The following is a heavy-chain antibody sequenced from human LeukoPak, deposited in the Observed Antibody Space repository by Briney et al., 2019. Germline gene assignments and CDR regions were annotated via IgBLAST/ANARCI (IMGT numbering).Heavy chain of an antibody. V-gene: IGHV1-24*01. J-gene: IGHJ4*02. Sequence: ASVTVSCKVSGYTLTELSMHWVRQAPGKGLEWMGGFDPEDGETIYAQKFQGRVTMTEDTSTDTAYMELSSLRSEDTAVYYCATDSFSGSYTRGGYFDYWGQGTLVTVSS. CDR2: FDPEDGET. D-gene: IGHD1-26*01. CDR3: ATDSFSGSYTRGGYFDY. CDR1: GYTLTELS.